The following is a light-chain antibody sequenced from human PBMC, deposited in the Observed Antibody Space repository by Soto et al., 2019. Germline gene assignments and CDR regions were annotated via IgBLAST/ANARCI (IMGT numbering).Light chain of an antibody. J-gene: IGLJ1*01. CDR1: SSNIGSNY. V-gene: IGLV1-47*01. CDR3: VAWDDSLSGPV. CDR2: RNN. Sequence: QSVLTQPPSASGTPGQRVTISCSGSSSNIGSNYVYWYQQLPGTAPKLLIYRNNQRPSGVPDRFSGSKSGTSASLAISGLRSEDEADYHCVAWDDSLSGPVFGTGTKLTVL.